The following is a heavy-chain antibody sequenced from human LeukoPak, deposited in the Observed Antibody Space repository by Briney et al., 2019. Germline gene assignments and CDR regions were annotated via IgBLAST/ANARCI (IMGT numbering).Heavy chain of an antibody. CDR3: ATQVAGGPLDY. D-gene: IGHD6-19*01. CDR1: GGSISSTTYY. Sequence: PSETLSLTCAVSGGSISSTTYYWAWIRQPPGKGLEWIGSIYYTGRTHYIPSLKSRVTISLDTSKNQFSLSLSSVTAADTAVYYCATQVAGGPLDYWGQGTLVTVSS. J-gene: IGHJ4*02. CDR2: IYYTGRT. V-gene: IGHV4-39*01.